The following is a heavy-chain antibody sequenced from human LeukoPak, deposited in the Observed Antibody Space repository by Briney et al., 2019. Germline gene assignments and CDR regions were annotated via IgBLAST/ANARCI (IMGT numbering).Heavy chain of an antibody. D-gene: IGHD1-26*01. Sequence: GGSLRLSCAASGFTFTTYAMSWVRQAPGKGLEWVSSISISGRDTYYADSVKGRFTISRDNSKNTLYLQMNSLRAEDTAVYYCAKDWWELLDAFDIWGQGTMVTVSS. CDR1: GFTFTTYA. V-gene: IGHV3-23*01. J-gene: IGHJ3*02. CDR3: AKDWWELLDAFDI. CDR2: ISISGRDT.